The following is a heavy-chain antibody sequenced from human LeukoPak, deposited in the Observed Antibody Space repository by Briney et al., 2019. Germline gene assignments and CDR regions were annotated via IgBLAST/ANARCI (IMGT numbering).Heavy chain of an antibody. CDR2: VSAYNGDT. V-gene: IGHV1-18*01. CDR3: ARVVRGVTFYYYYGMDV. J-gene: IGHJ6*02. Sequence: ASVKVSCKASGYTFTSYGISWVRQAPGQGLEWMGWVSAYNGDTNFAQKFQGRVTMTRNTSISTAYMELSSLRSEDTAVYYCARVVRGVTFYYYYGMDVWGQGTTVTVSS. D-gene: IGHD3-10*01. CDR1: GYTFTSYG.